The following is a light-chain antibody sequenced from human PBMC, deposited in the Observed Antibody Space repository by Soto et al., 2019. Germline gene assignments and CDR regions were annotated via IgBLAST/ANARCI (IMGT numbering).Light chain of an antibody. Sequence: DIQMTQSPSTLSTPVGDRVTITCRASQSISSWLAWYQQKPGKAPKLLIYDASNLQSGVPSRFSGSGSGTQFTLTISSLQPDDFATYYCQHYSSYSYTFGQGTKLEIK. J-gene: IGKJ2*01. CDR1: QSISSW. CDR2: DAS. V-gene: IGKV1-5*01. CDR3: QHYSSYSYT.